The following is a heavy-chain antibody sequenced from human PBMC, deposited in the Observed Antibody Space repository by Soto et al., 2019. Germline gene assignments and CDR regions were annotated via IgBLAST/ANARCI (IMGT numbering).Heavy chain of an antibody. V-gene: IGHV4-4*07. Sequence: QVQLQESGPGVVKPSETLSLTCTVSGASMTNYHWNWVRQSAGGGLEYIGRVSGTGSTDYNPSLKGRVPVTLDWSETQFSLKLTSVTAGDTAVYYCASAYGHHTWGSIPAAFDPWGQGTLVIVSS. CDR1: GASMTNYH. CDR2: VSGTGST. CDR3: ASAYGHHTWGSIPAAFDP. J-gene: IGHJ5*02. D-gene: IGHD3-16*01.